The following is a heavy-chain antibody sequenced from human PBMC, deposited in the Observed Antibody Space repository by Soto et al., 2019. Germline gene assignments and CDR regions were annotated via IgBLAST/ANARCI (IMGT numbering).Heavy chain of an antibody. V-gene: IGHV3-7*01. CDR3: ARSPKLEY. D-gene: IGHD1-1*01. CDR2: IKYDESEK. Sequence: EVQLVESGGGLVQPGGSLRLSCAASGFTFGTYWMSWVRQAPGKGLEWVANIKYDESEKYYVDSVKGRFTASRDNAENSLYLQMNSLSAEDTAVYYCARSPKLEYWGQGTLVTVSS. J-gene: IGHJ4*02. CDR1: GFTFGTYW.